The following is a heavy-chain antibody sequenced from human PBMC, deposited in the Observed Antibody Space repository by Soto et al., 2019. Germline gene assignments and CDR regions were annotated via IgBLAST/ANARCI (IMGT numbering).Heavy chain of an antibody. CDR3: AKDLRYSSGWYDY. CDR2: ISYDGSNK. J-gene: IGHJ4*02. D-gene: IGHD6-19*01. CDR1: GFTFSSYG. V-gene: IGHV3-30*18. Sequence: QVQVVESGGGVVQPGRSLRLSCAASGFTFSSYGMHWVRQAPGKGLEWVAVISYDGSNKYYADSVKGRFTISRDNSKNTLYLQMNSLRAEDTAVYYCAKDLRYSSGWYDYWGQGTLDTVSS.